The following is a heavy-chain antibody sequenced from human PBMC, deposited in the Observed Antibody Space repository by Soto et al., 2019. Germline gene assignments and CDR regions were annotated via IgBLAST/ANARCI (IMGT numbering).Heavy chain of an antibody. Sequence: SETLSLTCTVSGGSVSSGSYYWSWIRQPPGKGLEWIGYIYYSGSTNYNPSLKSRVTISVDTSKNQFSLKLSSVTAADTAVYYCARSIFGVVIYGSNWFDPWGQGTLVTSPQ. V-gene: IGHV4-61*01. J-gene: IGHJ5*02. D-gene: IGHD3-3*01. CDR2: IYYSGST. CDR3: ARSIFGVVIYGSNWFDP. CDR1: GGSVSSGSYY.